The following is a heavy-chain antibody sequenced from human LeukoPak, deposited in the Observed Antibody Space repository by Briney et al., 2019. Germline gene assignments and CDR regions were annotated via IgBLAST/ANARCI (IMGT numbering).Heavy chain of an antibody. CDR2: ISGSGGST. J-gene: IGHJ4*02. CDR1: GFTFSSYG. Sequence: GGSLRLSCAASGFTFSSYGMSWVRQAPGKGLEWVSAISGSGGSTYYADSVKGRFTISRDNSKNTPYLQMNSLRAEDTAVYYCAKPPSSLRYFDWLWNYFDYWGQGTLVTVSS. D-gene: IGHD3-9*01. CDR3: AKPPSSLRYFDWLWNYFDY. V-gene: IGHV3-23*01.